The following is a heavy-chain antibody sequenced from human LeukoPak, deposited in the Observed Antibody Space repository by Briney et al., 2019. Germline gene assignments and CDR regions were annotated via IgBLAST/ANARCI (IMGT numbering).Heavy chain of an antibody. D-gene: IGHD6-19*01. Sequence: ASVKVSCTASGYTFTSYYMHWVRQAPGQGLEWMGIINPSGGSTSYAQKFQGRVTMTRDTSTSTVYMELSSLRSEDTAVYYCASAPGIAVAGYYYGMDVWGQGTTVTVSS. CDR1: GYTFTSYY. V-gene: IGHV1-46*01. J-gene: IGHJ6*02. CDR2: INPSGGST. CDR3: ASAPGIAVAGYYYGMDV.